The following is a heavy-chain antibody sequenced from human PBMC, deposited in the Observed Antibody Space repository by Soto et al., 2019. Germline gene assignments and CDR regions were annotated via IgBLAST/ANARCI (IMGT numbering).Heavy chain of an antibody. CDR3: ARDGDPEYAFWSGPLGGGRFDP. V-gene: IGHV1-69*12. D-gene: IGHD3-3*01. Sequence: QVQLVQSGAEVKKPGSSVNVSCKTSGGTFGNSAVTWVRQAPGQGLEWMGGIVPMFGTANYAQKFQGRVTSTADESTSTAYMELTSLSSDDTAVYYCARDGDPEYAFWSGPLGGGRFDPWGQGTQVTVSS. CDR2: IVPMFGTA. J-gene: IGHJ5*02. CDR1: GGTFGNSA.